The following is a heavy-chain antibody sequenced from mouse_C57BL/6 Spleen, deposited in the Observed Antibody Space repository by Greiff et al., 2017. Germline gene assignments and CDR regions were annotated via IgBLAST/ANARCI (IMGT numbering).Heavy chain of an antibody. Sequence: EVKVEESGAELVKPGASVKLSCTASGFNIKDYYMHWVKQRTEQGLEWIGRIDPEDGATKYAPKFQGKATITADTASNTAYLQLSSLTSEDTSVYYCAIITGYAMDYWGQGTSVTVSS. D-gene: IGHD3-1*01. CDR1: GFNIKDYY. CDR2: IDPEDGAT. J-gene: IGHJ4*01. CDR3: AIITGYAMDY. V-gene: IGHV14-2*01.